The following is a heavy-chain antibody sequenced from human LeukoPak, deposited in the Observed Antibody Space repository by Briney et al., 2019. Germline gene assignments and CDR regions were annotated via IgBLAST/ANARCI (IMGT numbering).Heavy chain of an antibody. CDR3: ARDMVVSYFDY. CDR1: GFTFSDYY. J-gene: IGHJ4*02. D-gene: IGHD2-15*01. CDR2: ISGTGSTT. V-gene: IGHV3-11*01. Sequence: GGSLRLSCAASGFTFSDYYMSWIRQAPGKGLEWVSDISGTGSTTYYADSVKGRFTISRDNAKNSLYLQMNSLRVEDTAVYYCARDMVVSYFDYWGQGTLVTVSS.